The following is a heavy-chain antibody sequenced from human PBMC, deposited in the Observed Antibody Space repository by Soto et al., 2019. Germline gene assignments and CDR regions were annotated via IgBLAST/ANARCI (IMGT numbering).Heavy chain of an antibody. V-gene: IGHV3-48*02. Sequence: EVQLVESGGGLVQPGGSLRLSCAASGFTFSSYSMNWVRQAPGKGLEWVSYISSSSSTIYYEDSVKGRFTISRDNAKNSLYLQMNSLRDEDTAVYYCADDGSGSYPVRYYYYYGMDVWGQGTTVTVSS. CDR3: ADDGSGSYPVRYYYYYGMDV. CDR1: GFTFSSYS. D-gene: IGHD3-10*01. J-gene: IGHJ6*02. CDR2: ISSSSSTI.